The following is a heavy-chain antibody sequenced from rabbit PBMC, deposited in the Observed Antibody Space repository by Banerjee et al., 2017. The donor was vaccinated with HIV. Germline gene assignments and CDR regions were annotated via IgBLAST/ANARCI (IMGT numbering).Heavy chain of an antibody. Sequence: QEQLKESGGGLVTPGGTLTLTCTASGFTISSYWMGWVRQAPGKGLEWIGIIYAAKGSTDYASWVNGRFTISSDNAQSTVDLKMTSLTAADTATYFCARDLTGVIGWNFYLWGQGTLVTVS. V-gene: IGHV1S25*01. CDR2: IYAAKGST. CDR1: GFTISSYW. CDR3: ARDLTGVIGWNFYL. J-gene: IGHJ4*01. D-gene: IGHD1-1*01.